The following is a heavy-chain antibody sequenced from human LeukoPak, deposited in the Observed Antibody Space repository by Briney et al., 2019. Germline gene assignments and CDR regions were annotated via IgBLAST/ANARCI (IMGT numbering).Heavy chain of an antibody. CDR3: AKAPSRRYSGYDFFDY. Sequence: GGSPRLSCAASGFTFSSYAMSWVRQAPGKGLEWVSAISGSGGSTYYADSVKGRFTISRDNSKNTLYLQMNSLRAEDTAVYYCAKAPSRRYSGYDFFDYWGQGTLVTVSS. CDR2: ISGSGGST. V-gene: IGHV3-23*01. D-gene: IGHD5-12*01. CDR1: GFTFSSYA. J-gene: IGHJ4*02.